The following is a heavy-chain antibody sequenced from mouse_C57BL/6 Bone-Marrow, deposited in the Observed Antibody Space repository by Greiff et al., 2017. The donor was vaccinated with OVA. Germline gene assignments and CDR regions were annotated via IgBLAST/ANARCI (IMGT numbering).Heavy chain of an antibody. CDR2: INPNYGTT. CDR3: ARSEPMITRTIAMDY. D-gene: IGHD2-4*01. J-gene: IGHJ4*01. Sequence: VHVKQSGPELVKPGASVKISCKASGYSFTDYNMNWVKQSNGKSLEWIGVINPNYGTTSYNQKFKGKATLTVDQSSSTAYMQLNSLTSEDSAVYYCARSEPMITRTIAMDYWGQGTSVTVSS. V-gene: IGHV1-39*01. CDR1: GYSFTDYN.